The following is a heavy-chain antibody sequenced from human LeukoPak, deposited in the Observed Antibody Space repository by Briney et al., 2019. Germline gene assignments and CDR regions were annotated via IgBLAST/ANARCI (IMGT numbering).Heavy chain of an antibody. CDR2: ISRDETTK. Sequence: GRSLRLSCAASGFPFSDYGIHWVRQAPGTGLDWLAFISRDETTKNYADSVKGRFTICRDNSKNTLFLQMNNLRAEDTAVYYCTKDDNYRSSGRNYWGQGTLVTVSS. J-gene: IGHJ4*02. CDR1: GFPFSDYG. D-gene: IGHD3-10*01. CDR3: TKDDNYRSSGRNY. V-gene: IGHV3-30*18.